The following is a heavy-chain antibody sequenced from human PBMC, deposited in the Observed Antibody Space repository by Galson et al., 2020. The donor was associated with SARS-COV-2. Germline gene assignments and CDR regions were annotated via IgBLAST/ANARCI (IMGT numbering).Heavy chain of an antibody. CDR2: LSPNGGTS. CDR1: GFIFGHYP. Sequence: RGPLRLSCSASGFIFGHYPMHCAPQTPGKGLESVTALSPNGGTSLYADSVNGRFTMSRDNSKNMFYLQMTALRLEDTALYYCLSYSSTRQNHWGQGTRVTVSS. V-gene: IGHV3-64D*06. D-gene: IGHD2-2*01. CDR3: LSYSSTRQNH. J-gene: IGHJ5*02.